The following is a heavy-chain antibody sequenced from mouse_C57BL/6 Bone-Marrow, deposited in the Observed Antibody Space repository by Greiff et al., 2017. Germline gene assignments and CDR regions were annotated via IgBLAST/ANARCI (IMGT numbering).Heavy chain of an antibody. D-gene: IGHD1-1*01. CDR2: IRLKSDNYAT. V-gene: IGHV6-3*01. Sequence: EVKLMESGGGLVQPGGSMKLSCVASGFTFSNYWMNWVRQSPEKGLEWVAQIRLKSDNYATHYAESVKGRFTISRDDSKSSVYLQMNNLRAEDTGIYYCTDYYGSSYGYWGQGTLVTVSA. J-gene: IGHJ3*01. CDR1: GFTFSNYW. CDR3: TDYYGSSYGY.